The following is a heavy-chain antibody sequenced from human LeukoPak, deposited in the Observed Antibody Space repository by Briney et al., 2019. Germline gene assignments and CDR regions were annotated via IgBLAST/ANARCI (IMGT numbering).Heavy chain of an antibody. CDR3: AIASTHDYYYYYYMDV. J-gene: IGHJ6*03. CDR2: INPNSGGT. V-gene: IGHV1-2*02. CDR1: GYTFTGYY. Sequence: ASVKVSCKASGYTFTGYYMHWVRQAPGQGLEWMGWINPNSGGTNYAQKFQGRVTMTRDTSISTAYMELSRLRSDDTAVYYCAIASTHDYYYYYYMDVWGKGTTVTISS.